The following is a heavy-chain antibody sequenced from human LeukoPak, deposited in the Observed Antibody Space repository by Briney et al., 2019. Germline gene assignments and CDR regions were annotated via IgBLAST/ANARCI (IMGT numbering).Heavy chain of an antibody. CDR2: ISSSSSYI. V-gene: IGHV3-21*01. CDR3: ATLLSGYYSDY. D-gene: IGHD3-22*01. CDR1: GFTFSSYS. J-gene: IGHJ4*02. Sequence: GGSLRLSCAASGFTFSSYSMTWVRQAPGKGLEWVSSISSSSSYIYYADSVKGRFTISRDNAKNSLYLQMNSLRAEDTAVYYCATLLSGYYSDYWGQGTLVTVSS.